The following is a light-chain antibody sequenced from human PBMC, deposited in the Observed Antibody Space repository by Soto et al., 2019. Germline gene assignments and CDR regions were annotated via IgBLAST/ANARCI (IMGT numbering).Light chain of an antibody. CDR2: GAS. Sequence: EIVLTQSPGTLSLFPGERASLSCRASQSISSRYLVWYQHKPGQAPRLLIYGASSRATGIPDRFSGSGSGTDFTLTISRLEPEDFAVYYCQQYGNSPMYTFGQGTKLEIK. J-gene: IGKJ2*01. CDR1: QSISSRY. V-gene: IGKV3-20*01. CDR3: QQYGNSPMYT.